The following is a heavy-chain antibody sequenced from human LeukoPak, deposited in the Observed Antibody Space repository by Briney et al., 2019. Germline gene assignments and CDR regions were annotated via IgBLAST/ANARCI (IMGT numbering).Heavy chain of an antibody. J-gene: IGHJ4*02. CDR1: GFTFNTNA. V-gene: IGHV3-23*01. CDR2: ISGRTGGT. Sequence: GGSLRLSCAASGFTFNTNAMSWVRQAPGKGLEWVSAISGRTGGTYYADSVKGRFTISRDNSKSTLYLQMNSLRAGDTAVYYCAREATSSSGWYIDYWGQGTLVTVSS. D-gene: IGHD6-25*01. CDR3: AREATSSSGWYIDY.